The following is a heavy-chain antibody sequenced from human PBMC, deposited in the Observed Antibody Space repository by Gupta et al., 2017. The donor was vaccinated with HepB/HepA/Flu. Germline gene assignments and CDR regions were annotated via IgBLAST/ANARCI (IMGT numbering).Heavy chain of an antibody. Sequence: QVQLAESGGGAVQPGGSLRLSCAASGFTLRRYAMHWVRQAPGKGLEWVAVIWDDGSNKYYGDSVKGRFTISRDNSKNTLDLQMNSLRAEDTAVYYCARDLGTGRNPFYYYGMDVWGRGTTVTVSS. CDR3: ARDLGTGRNPFYYYGMDV. CDR1: GFTLRRYA. D-gene: IGHD1-1*01. CDR2: IWDDGSNK. V-gene: IGHV3-33*01. J-gene: IGHJ6*02.